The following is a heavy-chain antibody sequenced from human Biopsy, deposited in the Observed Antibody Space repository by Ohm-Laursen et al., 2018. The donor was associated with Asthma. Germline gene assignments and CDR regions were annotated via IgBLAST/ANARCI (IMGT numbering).Heavy chain of an antibody. CDR1: GGYTGSSDHH. J-gene: IGHJ6*02. CDR3: ARVVSYGDIYFGIDV. V-gene: IGHV4-30-4*01. CDR2: VFWSGST. Sequence: TLSLTCRVSGGYTGSSDHHWAWIRQAPGKGLEWIGFVFWSGSTHYSRSLERRVSISIDTATNEFSMKLWSVTSADTAVYSCARVVSYGDIYFGIDVWGPGNTVVVS. D-gene: IGHD4-17*01.